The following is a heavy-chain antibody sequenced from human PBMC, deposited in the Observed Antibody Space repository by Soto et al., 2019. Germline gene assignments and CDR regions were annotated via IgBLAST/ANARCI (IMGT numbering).Heavy chain of an antibody. CDR3: ARGNPFNYAGFDV. CDR2: MNAKSGDT. D-gene: IGHD3-16*01. CDR1: GYTFSDFD. V-gene: IGHV1-8*01. Sequence: ASVKVSCKASGYTFSDFDINWLRRASGQGPGWMGWMNAKSGDTFFAQRFQGKFNMTWDTSLSTAYMEVGSLTSDDTAMYYCARGNPFNYAGFDVWGQGTTVTVSS. J-gene: IGHJ6*02.